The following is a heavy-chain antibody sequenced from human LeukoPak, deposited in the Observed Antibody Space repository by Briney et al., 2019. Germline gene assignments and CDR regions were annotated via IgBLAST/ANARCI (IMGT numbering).Heavy chain of an antibody. V-gene: IGHV3-74*01. J-gene: IGHJ4*02. D-gene: IGHD3-3*01. CDR1: GFPFANTW. CDR3: AKETQHYYDFWSGYPGGGYFDY. Sequence: GGSLRLSCAASGFPFANTWMHWVRHAPGKGLVWVSLINNDGSITNYADSVKGRFTTSRDNAKNTVYLQMNSLRAEDTAVYYCAKETQHYYDFWSGYPGGGYFDYWGQGTLVTVSS. CDR2: INNDGSIT.